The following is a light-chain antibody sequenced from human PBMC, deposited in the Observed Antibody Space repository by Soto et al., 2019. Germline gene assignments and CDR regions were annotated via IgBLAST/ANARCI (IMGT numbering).Light chain of an antibody. CDR1: QSVSSN. Sequence: EIVMTKSPATMSVSPGERATLSCMASQSVSSNLAWYQQKPGQATRLLIYGASTRATGIPARFSGSGYGTQFTLTISSVQSADFSDYYCQHYNNGPPNTLGQGNKLEIK. CDR3: QHYNNGPPNT. CDR2: GAS. J-gene: IGKJ2*01. V-gene: IGKV3-15*01.